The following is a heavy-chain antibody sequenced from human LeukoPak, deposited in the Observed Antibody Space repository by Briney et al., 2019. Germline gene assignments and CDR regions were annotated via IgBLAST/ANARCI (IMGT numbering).Heavy chain of an antibody. V-gene: IGHV1-46*01. Sequence: ASVKVSCKASGYTFTSYYMHWVRQAPGQGLEWMGIINPSGGSTSYAQKFQGRVTMTRDTSISTAYMELSRLRSDDTAVYYCARTIRPGGPTVGFWGQGTLVTVSS. J-gene: IGHJ4*02. D-gene: IGHD5-12*01. CDR2: INPSGGST. CDR1: GYTFTSYY. CDR3: ARTIRPGGPTVGF.